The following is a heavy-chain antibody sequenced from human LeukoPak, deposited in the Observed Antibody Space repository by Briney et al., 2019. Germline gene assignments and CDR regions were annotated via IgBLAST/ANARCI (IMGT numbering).Heavy chain of an antibody. CDR3: ASGIVGATTSGLAFAY. CDR1: GFTFSSYA. V-gene: IGHV3-23*01. Sequence: PGGSLRLSCAASGFTFSSYAMSWVRQAPGKGLEWVSAISGSGGSTYYADSVKGRFTISRDNSKNTLYLQMNSLRAEDTAVYYCASGIVGATTSGLAFAYWGQGTLVTVSS. D-gene: IGHD1-26*01. CDR2: ISGSGGST. J-gene: IGHJ4*02.